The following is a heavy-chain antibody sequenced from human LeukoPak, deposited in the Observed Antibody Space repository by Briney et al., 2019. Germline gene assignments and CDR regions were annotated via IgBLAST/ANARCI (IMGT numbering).Heavy chain of an antibody. J-gene: IGHJ4*02. Sequence: PSETLSLTCTVSGGSISSGDYYWSWIRQPPGKGLEWIGYIYYSGSTYYNPSLKSRVTISVDTSKNQFSLKLSSVTAADTAVYYCARESANDSRGYYPVDYWGQGTLVTVSS. D-gene: IGHD3-22*01. CDR3: ARESANDSRGYYPVDY. CDR1: GGSISSGDYY. V-gene: IGHV4-30-4*01. CDR2: IYYSGST.